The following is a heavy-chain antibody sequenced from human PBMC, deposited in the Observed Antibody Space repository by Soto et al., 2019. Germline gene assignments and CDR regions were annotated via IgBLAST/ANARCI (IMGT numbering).Heavy chain of an antibody. D-gene: IGHD3-10*01. CDR3: ARSFGSGSYNYRWFDP. CDR2: IYYSGST. Sequence: QLQLQESGPGLVKPSETLSLTCTVSSGSISSRTYYWGWIRQPPGKGLEWIGSIYYSGSTYYNPSLKSRVAISVDTSQNQFSLKLSSVTAADTAVYYCARSFGSGSYNYRWFDPWGQGTLVTVSS. J-gene: IGHJ5*02. CDR1: SGSISSRTYY. V-gene: IGHV4-39*01.